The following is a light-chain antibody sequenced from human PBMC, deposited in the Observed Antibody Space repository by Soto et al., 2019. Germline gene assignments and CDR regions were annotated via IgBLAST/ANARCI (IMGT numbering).Light chain of an antibody. J-gene: IGLJ1*01. CDR3: QSNANTLQGCV. V-gene: IGLV1-40*01. CDR1: SSNIGADYE. CDR2: GNT. Sequence: QSELTQPPSVSGAPGQRVIISCTGGSSNIGADYEVHWYQQLPGTAPKLVIYGNTYRPSGFPDRFSGSKSGSSASLANTGLQAEDEAQYYCQSNANTLQGCVFGTGTQLT.